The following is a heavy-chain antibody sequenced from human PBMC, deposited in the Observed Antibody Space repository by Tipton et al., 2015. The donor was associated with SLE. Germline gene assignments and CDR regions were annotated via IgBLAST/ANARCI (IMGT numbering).Heavy chain of an antibody. CDR1: GFTFSNAW. J-gene: IGHJ4*02. Sequence: SLRLSCAASGFTFSNAWMSWVRQAPGKGLEWVSSISSSSSYIYYADSVKGRFTISRDNAKNSLNLQMNSLRAEDTAVYYCAREWQQLAFDYWGQGTLVTVSS. D-gene: IGHD6-13*01. CDR3: AREWQQLAFDY. V-gene: IGHV3-21*03. CDR2: ISSSSSYI.